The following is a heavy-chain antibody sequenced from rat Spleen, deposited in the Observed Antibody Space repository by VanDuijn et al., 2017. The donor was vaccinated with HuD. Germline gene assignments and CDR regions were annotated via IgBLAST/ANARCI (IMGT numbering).Heavy chain of an antibody. V-gene: IGHV3-3*01. CDR1: GHSIDSSYR. CDR3: ARGAGYVLDA. D-gene: IGHD1-4*01. Sequence: EVQLQESGPGLVKPSQSLSLTCSVTGHSIDSSYRWNWIRKFPGNKLEWMGYINSAGSTNYNPSLKSQISISRDTSKNQFFLQVDSVTTEDTATYYCARGAGYVLDAWGQGASVTVSS. J-gene: IGHJ4*01. CDR2: INSAGST.